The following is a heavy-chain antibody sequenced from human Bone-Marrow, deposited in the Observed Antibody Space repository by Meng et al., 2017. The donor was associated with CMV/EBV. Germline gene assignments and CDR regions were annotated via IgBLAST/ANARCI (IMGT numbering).Heavy chain of an antibody. V-gene: IGHV1-18*01. CDR2: ISAYNGNT. CDR1: GYTFTSYG. Sequence: ASVKVSCKASGYTFTSYGISWVRQAPGQGLEWMGWISAYNGNTNYAQKLQGRVTMTTDTSTSTAYMELSSLRSEDTAVYYCARASPTHYYYGMDVWGQGTTVTVSS. J-gene: IGHJ6*02. CDR3: ARASPTHYYYGMDV.